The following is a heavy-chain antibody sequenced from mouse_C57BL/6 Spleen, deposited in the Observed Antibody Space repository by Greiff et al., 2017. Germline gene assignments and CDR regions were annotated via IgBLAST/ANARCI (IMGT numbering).Heavy chain of an antibody. CDR3: ARVWLYGSGDDYDY. J-gene: IGHJ2*01. Sequence: QVQLKQPGAELVKPGASVKMSCKASGYTFTSYWITWVKQRPGQGLEWIGDIYPGSGSTNYNEKFKSKATLTVDTSSSTAYMQLSSLTSEDSAVYYCARVWLYGSGDDYDYWGQGTTLTVSS. CDR2: IYPGSGST. CDR1: GYTFTSYW. D-gene: IGHD1-1*01. V-gene: IGHV1-55*01.